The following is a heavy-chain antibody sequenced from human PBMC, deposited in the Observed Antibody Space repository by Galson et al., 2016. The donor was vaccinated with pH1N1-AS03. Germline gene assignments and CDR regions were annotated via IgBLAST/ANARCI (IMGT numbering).Heavy chain of an antibody. D-gene: IGHD6-19*01. CDR3: SRDGPPRGISFAGSFDV. J-gene: IGHJ4*02. Sequence: SLRLSCAASGFPFSGYSMNWVRQAPGKGLEWVSFISTSSSSIYYADSVKGRFTISRDNAQNLLYLQLNSLRDEGTAVYYCSRDGPPRGISFAGSFDVGGQGTLVTVSS. V-gene: IGHV3-21*01. CDR2: ISTSSSSI. CDR1: GFPFSGYS.